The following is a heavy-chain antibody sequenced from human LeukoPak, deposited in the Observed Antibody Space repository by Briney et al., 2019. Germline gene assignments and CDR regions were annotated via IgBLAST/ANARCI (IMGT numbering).Heavy chain of an antibody. D-gene: IGHD2-15*01. CDR3: ARDGTGSRWELLFGANYYYYMDV. J-gene: IGHJ6*03. Sequence: SETLSLTCSVSGGSISSSNHFWGWIRLPPGKGLEWIGSIHNSGTTHYNPTLKSRVTISVDTSTNHFSLRLRSVTAADTAIYYCARDGTGSRWELLFGANYYYYMDVWGKGTTVAVSS. V-gene: IGHV4-39*07. CDR1: GGSISSSNHF. CDR2: IHNSGTT.